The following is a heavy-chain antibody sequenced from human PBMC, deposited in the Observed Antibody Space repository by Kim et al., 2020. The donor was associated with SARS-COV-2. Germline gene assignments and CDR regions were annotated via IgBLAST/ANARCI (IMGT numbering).Heavy chain of an antibody. CDR1: GGSFSGYY. CDR2: INHSGST. J-gene: IGHJ5*02. V-gene: IGHV4-34*01. Sequence: SETLSLTCAVYGGSFSGYYWSWIRQPPGKGLEWIGEINHSGSTNYNPSLKSRVTISVDTSKNQFSLKLSSVTAADTAVYYCARGTPPRYNWNDEVGAPNWFDPWGQGTLVTVSS. D-gene: IGHD1-20*01. CDR3: ARGTPPRYNWNDEVGAPNWFDP.